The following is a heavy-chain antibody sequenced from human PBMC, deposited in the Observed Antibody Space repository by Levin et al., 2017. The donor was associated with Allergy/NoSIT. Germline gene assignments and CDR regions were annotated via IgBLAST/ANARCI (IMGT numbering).Heavy chain of an antibody. Sequence: GASVKVSCKASGYTFTNYGISWVRQAPGQGLEWMGWIRVYNGHTDYAEKLQGRVTMTTDTSTSTAYMELRSLRSDDTAVYYCARDGGTEVDYWGQGTLVTVSS. CDR3: ARDGGTEVDY. V-gene: IGHV1-18*01. D-gene: IGHD1-1*01. CDR1: GYTFTNYG. J-gene: IGHJ4*02. CDR2: IRVYNGHT.